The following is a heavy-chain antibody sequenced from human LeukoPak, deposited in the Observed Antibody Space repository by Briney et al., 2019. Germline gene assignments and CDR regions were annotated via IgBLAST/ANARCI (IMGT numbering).Heavy chain of an antibody. Sequence: SETLSLTCTVSGGSISRYYWSWIRQPPGKGLEWIGFSYYTGNTNYNPSLKSRVTISVDTSTNQFSLKLSSVTAADTAVYYCARVQYAAGSYYMDVWGEGTTVTVPS. J-gene: IGHJ6*03. V-gene: IGHV4-59*01. CDR1: GGSISRYY. CDR3: ARVQYAAGSYYMDV. D-gene: IGHD2-15*01. CDR2: SYYTGNT.